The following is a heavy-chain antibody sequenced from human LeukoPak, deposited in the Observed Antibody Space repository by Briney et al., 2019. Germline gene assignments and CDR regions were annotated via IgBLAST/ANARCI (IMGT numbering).Heavy chain of an antibody. Sequence: GGSLGLSCAASGFTFTNSAMTWVRQAPGKGLEWVSTISGSGGNTYYAESVKGRFTISRDNSENTLDLQMNSLKAEDTAVYYCAKDPYGTRYFDYWGQGTLVTVSS. D-gene: IGHD2-2*01. V-gene: IGHV3-23*01. CDR2: ISGSGGNT. J-gene: IGHJ4*02. CDR3: AKDPYGTRYFDY. CDR1: GFTFTNSA.